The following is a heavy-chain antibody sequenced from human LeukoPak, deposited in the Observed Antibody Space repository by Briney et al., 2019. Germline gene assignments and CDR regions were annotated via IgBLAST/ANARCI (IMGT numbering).Heavy chain of an antibody. V-gene: IGHV3-33*01. CDR3: ARGYSSSRIWYFDL. CDR2: IWYDGSNK. CDR1: GFTFSSYG. J-gene: IGHJ2*01. Sequence: GGSLRLSCAASGFTFSSYGMHWVRQAPGEGLEWVAVIWYDGSNKYYADSVKGRFTISRDNSKNTLYLQMNSLRAEDTAVYYCARGYSSSRIWYFDLWGRGTLVTVSS. D-gene: IGHD6-13*01.